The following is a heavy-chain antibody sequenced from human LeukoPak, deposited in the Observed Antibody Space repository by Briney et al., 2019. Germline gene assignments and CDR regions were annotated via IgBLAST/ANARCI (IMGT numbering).Heavy chain of an antibody. J-gene: IGHJ4*02. D-gene: IGHD1-26*01. CDR3: ARGDGGTYVDY. Sequence: ASVKVSCKASGYTFTSYALHWVRQAPGQSLGGMGWINAGNGNTKYSQKFQGRLSINRDTSASTAYMELSSLTSEDTAVYYCARGDGGTYVDYWGQGTLVTVSS. CDR2: INAGNGNT. CDR1: GYTFTSYA. V-gene: IGHV1-3*01.